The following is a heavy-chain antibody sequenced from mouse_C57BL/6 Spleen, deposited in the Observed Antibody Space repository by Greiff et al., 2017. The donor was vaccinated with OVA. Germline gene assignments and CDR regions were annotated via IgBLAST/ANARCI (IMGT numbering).Heavy chain of an antibody. CDR2: ISYDGSN. D-gene: IGHD1-1*01. Sequence: EVQLQESGPGLVKPSQSLSLTCSVTGYSITSGYYWNWIRQFPGNKLEWMGYISYDGSNNYNPSLKNRLSITRDTSMNQFFLKLNAVATEDTATDDCARGLRNYWGQGTTLTVSS. V-gene: IGHV3-6*01. J-gene: IGHJ2*01. CDR1: GYSITSGYY. CDR3: ARGLRNY.